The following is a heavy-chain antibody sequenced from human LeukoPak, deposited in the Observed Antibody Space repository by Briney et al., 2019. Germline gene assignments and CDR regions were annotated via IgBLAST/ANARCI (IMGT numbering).Heavy chain of an antibody. V-gene: IGHV3-23*01. CDR3: AKAYYYDSSGYPNDY. CDR1: GFTFSSYA. D-gene: IGHD3-22*01. Sequence: GGSLRLSCAASGFTFSSYAMSWVRQAPRKGLEWGSAISGSGGSTYYADSVEGRFTISRDNSKNTLYLQMNSLRAEDTAVYYCAKAYYYDSSGYPNDYWGQGTLVTVSS. J-gene: IGHJ4*02. CDR2: ISGSGGST.